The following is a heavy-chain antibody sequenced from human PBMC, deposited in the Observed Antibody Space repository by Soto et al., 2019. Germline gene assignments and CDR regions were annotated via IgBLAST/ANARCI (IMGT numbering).Heavy chain of an antibody. CDR3: SRGYFDSGQGYHL. Sequence: PGESLNISCKGPGHLFNNHWIGWVRQTPGKGLEWMGLIFTRDSETKTSPSFQGHVSFSVDNSINTVYLQWTSLKTTDTGIYFCSRGYFDSGQGYHLWGQGNMV. CDR2: IFTRDSET. J-gene: IGHJ5*02. V-gene: IGHV5-51*01. CDR1: GHLFNNHW. D-gene: IGHD3-10*01.